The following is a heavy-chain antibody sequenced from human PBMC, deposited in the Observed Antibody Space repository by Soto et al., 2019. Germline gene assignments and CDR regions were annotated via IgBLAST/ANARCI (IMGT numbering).Heavy chain of an antibody. Sequence: QVRLVQSGPEVKKPGASVRVSCKASGYTFANYGITWVRQTSGHGLEWLGWISGYNINTHYAQKFEDRVTLTTDKSTSTVYMELRSLKSDDTAIYFCARERRWEPLLYWGQGTLVTVSP. CDR3: ARERRWEPLLY. CDR2: ISGYNINT. J-gene: IGHJ4*02. D-gene: IGHD1-26*01. CDR1: GYTFANYG. V-gene: IGHV1-18*01.